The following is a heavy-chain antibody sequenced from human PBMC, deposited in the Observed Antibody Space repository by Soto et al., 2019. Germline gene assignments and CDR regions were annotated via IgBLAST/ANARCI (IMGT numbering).Heavy chain of an antibody. V-gene: IGHV1-3*05. CDR1: GYTFSSYA. CDR3: ARGSTGSAYSWFDS. J-gene: IGHJ5*01. Sequence: QVQLVQYGAEEKKPGASVKVSCKASGYTFSSYAMHWVRQAPGQRLEWMGWINAGNGDTKYSQKLQGRVTITRDTAATTADMELSSLRSEDTAVYYCARGSTGSAYSWFDSWGQGTLVTVSS. CDR2: INAGNGDT. D-gene: IGHD2-15*01.